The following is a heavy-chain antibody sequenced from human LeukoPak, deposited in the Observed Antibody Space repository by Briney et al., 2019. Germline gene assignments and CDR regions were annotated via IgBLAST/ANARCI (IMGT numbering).Heavy chain of an antibody. V-gene: IGHV4-4*02. J-gene: IGHJ4*02. CDR2: IYYSGST. Sequence: PSETLSLTCAVSGGSISSSNWWSWVRQPPGKGLEWIGYIYYSGSTNYNPSLKSRVTISVDTSKNQFSLKLSSVTAADTAVYYCARGPDYYDSSGYLDYWGQGTLVTVSS. CDR1: GGSISSSNW. CDR3: ARGPDYYDSSGYLDY. D-gene: IGHD3-22*01.